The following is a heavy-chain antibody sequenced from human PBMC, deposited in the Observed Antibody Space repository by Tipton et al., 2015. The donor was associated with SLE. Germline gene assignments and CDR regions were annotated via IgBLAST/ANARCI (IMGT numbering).Heavy chain of an antibody. CDR3: ARGLSQDN. V-gene: IGHV4-39*07. CDR2: IYYSGST. Sequence: TLSLTCTVSGGSISSSSYYWGWIRQPPGKGLEWIGSIYYSGSTYYNPSLKSRVTISVDTSKNQFSLMLTSVTAADTAVYYCARGLSQDNWGQGTLVTASS. CDR1: GGSISSSSYY. J-gene: IGHJ4*02.